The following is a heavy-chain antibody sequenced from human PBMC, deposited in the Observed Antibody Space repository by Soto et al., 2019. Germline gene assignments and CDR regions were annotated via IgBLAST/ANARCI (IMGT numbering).Heavy chain of an antibody. V-gene: IGHV1-2*02. CDR2: INPNNGGT. CDR3: ARGSSSGWSGGYNWFDP. D-gene: IGHD6-19*01. J-gene: IGHJ5*02. CDR1: GYTFTDYY. Sequence: ASLKVSCKASGYTFTDYYMHWVRQAPGQGLEWMGWINPNNGGTNYAQKFQGRVTTTRDTSISTAYMELSSLRSDDTAMFYCARGSSSGWSGGYNWFDPWGQGTLVTVS.